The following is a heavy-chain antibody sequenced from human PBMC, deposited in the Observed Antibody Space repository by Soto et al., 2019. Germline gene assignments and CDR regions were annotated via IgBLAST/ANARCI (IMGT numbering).Heavy chain of an antibody. CDR2: ISGSGGAT. Sequence: EVQLLESGGGLVQPGGSLRLSCAASGFTFSAYSMSWVRQAPGKGLEWVSAISGSGGATYYPDSVKGRFTISRDNSKNTVHLQMNSLRAEDTAVYYCAKEKYSTGFFDYWGQGTLVTVSS. J-gene: IGHJ4*02. V-gene: IGHV3-23*01. D-gene: IGHD6-19*01. CDR3: AKEKYSTGFFDY. CDR1: GFTFSAYS.